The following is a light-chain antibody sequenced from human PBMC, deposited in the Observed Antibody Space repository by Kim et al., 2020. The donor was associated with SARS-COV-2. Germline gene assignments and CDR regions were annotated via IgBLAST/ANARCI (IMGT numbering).Light chain of an antibody. CDR1: NIGTKG. Sequence: SYELTQPPSLSVAPGKTARITCGGHNIGTKGVHWYQRKPGQAPVLVIYYDSDRPSGIPERFSGSNSGNTATLTISRVEAGDEADYYCQAWDSSSDVVFGGGTQLTVL. V-gene: IGLV3-21*04. CDR2: YDS. CDR3: QAWDSSSDVV. J-gene: IGLJ3*02.